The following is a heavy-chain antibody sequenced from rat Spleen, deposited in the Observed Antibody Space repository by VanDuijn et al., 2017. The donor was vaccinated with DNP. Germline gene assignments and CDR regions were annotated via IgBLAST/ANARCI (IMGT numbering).Heavy chain of an antibody. D-gene: IGHD1-4*01. J-gene: IGHJ2*01. CDR3: VTQTTRY. CDR1: GFSFSDYD. CDR2: IIYDGSRT. Sequence: EVQLVESGGGLVQPGRSLKLPCAASGFSFSDYDMAWVRQAPKNGLEWVATIIYDGSRTYYRDSVKGRFTISRDNAKSTLYLQMDSLRSEDTATYYCVTQTTRYWGQGVMVTVSS. V-gene: IGHV5S10*01.